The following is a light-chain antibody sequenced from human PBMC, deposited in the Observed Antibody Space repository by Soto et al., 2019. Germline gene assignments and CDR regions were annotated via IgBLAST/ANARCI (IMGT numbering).Light chain of an antibody. V-gene: IGKV3-15*01. J-gene: IGKJ5*01. Sequence: EIVMTQSPPTLSVTPGERAILSCRASQSISINLAWYQQKPGQAPRLLIYAESNRATGVPARFSGSGSGTDFTLTISRLEPEDFAVYYCQHYGSSSRLGQGTRLEIK. CDR1: QSISIN. CDR3: QHYGSSSR. CDR2: AES.